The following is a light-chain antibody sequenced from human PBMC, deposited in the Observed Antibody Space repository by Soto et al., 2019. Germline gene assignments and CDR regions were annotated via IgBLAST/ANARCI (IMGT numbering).Light chain of an antibody. J-gene: IGKJ5*01. CDR3: QQYDILPIT. Sequence: DIQRTQSPSSMFASVGDRVTITCQATQDINIYLNWYQQKPGKAPKLLIYDASNLEIGVPSRFSGSGSGTHFTFTISSLQTEDIGTYYCQQYDILPITFGRGTRLRL. V-gene: IGKV1-33*01. CDR2: DAS. CDR1: QDINIY.